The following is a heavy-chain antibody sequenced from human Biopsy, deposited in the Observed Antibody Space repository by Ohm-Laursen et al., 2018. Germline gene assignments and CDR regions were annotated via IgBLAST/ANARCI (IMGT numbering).Heavy chain of an antibody. Sequence: SETLSLTCRVSVASISSSSYFWGWIRQPPGKGLEWIGTFYYTGSTHYNPSLKSRVTISVDTSMNHLSLRLTSVTAADTAVYYCARHAPSYSGSYWRYFDLWGRGTLVTVSS. V-gene: IGHV4-39*01. CDR1: VASISSSSYF. CDR2: FYYTGST. CDR3: ARHAPSYSGSYWRYFDL. D-gene: IGHD1-26*01. J-gene: IGHJ2*01.